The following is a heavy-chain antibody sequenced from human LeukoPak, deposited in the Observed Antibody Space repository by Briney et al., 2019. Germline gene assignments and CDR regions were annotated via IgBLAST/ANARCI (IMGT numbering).Heavy chain of an antibody. CDR2: ISSSSSYI. J-gene: IGHJ5*02. Sequence: GASLRLSCAASGFTFSSYAMSWVRQAPGKGLEWVSSISSSSSYIYYADSVKGRFTISRDNAKNSLYLQMNSLRAEDTAVYYCARPPLGYCSSTSCLENWFDPWGQGTLVTVSS. CDR3: ARPPLGYCSSTSCLENWFDP. CDR1: GFTFSSYA. D-gene: IGHD2-2*01. V-gene: IGHV3-21*01.